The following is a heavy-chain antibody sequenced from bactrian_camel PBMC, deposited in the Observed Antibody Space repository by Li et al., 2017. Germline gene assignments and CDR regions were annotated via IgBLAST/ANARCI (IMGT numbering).Heavy chain of an antibody. CDR3: AADPRDIVVVTCGGDEYNY. V-gene: IGHV3S9*01. CDR1: GYTANRVNC. CDR2: INPDGGT. Sequence: HVQLVESGGGLVQPGGSLKLSCAASGYTANRVNCMGWFRQAPGKGLEWVSGINPDGGTYYADSVKGRFTISRDNAKNTVYLQMNSLKIDDTAVYYCAADPRDIVVVTCGGDEYNYWGQGTQVTVS. D-gene: IGHD2*01. J-gene: IGHJ4*01.